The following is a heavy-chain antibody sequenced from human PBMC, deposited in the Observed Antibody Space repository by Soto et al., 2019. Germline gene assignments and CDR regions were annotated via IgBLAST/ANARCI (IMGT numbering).Heavy chain of an antibody. Sequence: EVQLLESGGGLVQPGGSLRLSCAASGFTFSSYAMSWVRQAPGKGLEWVSAISGSGGSTYYADSVKGRFTISRDNSKNTLYLQMNTLRAEDTAVYYWAKDHGADWNNYGCAPWGQGTLVTVSS. CDR2: ISGSGGST. D-gene: IGHD1-1*01. CDR3: AKDHGADWNNYGCAP. CDR1: GFTFSSYA. V-gene: IGHV3-23*01. J-gene: IGHJ5*02.